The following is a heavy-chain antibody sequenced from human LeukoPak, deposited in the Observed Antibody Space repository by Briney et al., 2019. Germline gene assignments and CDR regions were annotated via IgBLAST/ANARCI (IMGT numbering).Heavy chain of an antibody. CDR2: IYPGDSDT. Sequence: GESLKISCKGSGYSFSTYWIGWVRQMPGKGLEWMGIIYPGDSDTRYSPSFQGQVTISADKSISTAYLQWSSLKASDTAMYYCARRSHTFGGPGLYWGQGTLVTVSS. V-gene: IGHV5-51*01. J-gene: IGHJ4*02. CDR3: ARRSHTFGGPGLY. CDR1: GYSFSTYW. D-gene: IGHD3-16*01.